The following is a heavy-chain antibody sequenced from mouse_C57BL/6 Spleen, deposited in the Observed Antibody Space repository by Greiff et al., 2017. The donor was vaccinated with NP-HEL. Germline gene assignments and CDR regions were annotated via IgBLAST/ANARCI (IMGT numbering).Heavy chain of an antibody. V-gene: IGHV4-1*01. CDR1: GIDFSRYW. D-gene: IGHD1-1*01. Sequence: AASGIDFSRYWMSWVRRAPGKGLEWIGEINPDSSTINYAPSLKDKFIISRDNAKNTLYLQMSKVRSEDTALYYCARGYYGSSSAWFAYWGQGTLVTVSA. J-gene: IGHJ3*01. CDR3: ARGYYGSSSAWFAY. CDR2: INPDSSTI.